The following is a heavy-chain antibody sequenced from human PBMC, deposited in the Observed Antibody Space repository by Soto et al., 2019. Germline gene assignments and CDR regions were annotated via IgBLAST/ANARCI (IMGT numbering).Heavy chain of an antibody. CDR1: GFTFNNYA. V-gene: IGHV3-23*01. J-gene: IGHJ4*02. CDR3: AKGRGGSASLTTSVVF. CDR2: ISGGGDTT. Sequence: EVQLLDSGGGLVQPGGSLRLSCAASGFTFNNYAMTWVRQAPGKGLELVSAISGGGDTTSYADSVKGQFTVSSDGSRTTLYLQISSLRAEATALSYWAKGRGGSASLTTSVVFWGQGTLFTVSS. D-gene: IGHD3-10*01.